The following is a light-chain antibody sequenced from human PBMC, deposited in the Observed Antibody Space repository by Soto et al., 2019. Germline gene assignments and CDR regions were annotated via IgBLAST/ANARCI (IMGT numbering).Light chain of an antibody. J-gene: IGKJ3*01. V-gene: IGKV3D-15*01. CDR3: QQYNDWPFT. CDR2: NAS. Sequence: EIVMTQSPATLSVSPGERATLSCRASQSVSSNLAWYQQKPGQPPRLLIYNASTRATDIPARFSGSGSGTEFTLTISSLQSEDFAVYYCQQYNDWPFTFGPGTKVDI. CDR1: QSVSSN.